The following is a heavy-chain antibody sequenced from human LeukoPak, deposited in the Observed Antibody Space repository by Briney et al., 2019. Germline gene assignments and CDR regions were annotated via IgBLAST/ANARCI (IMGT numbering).Heavy chain of an antibody. V-gene: IGHV4-39*07. Sequence: PSETLPLTCTVSGASISSSNYYWGWIRQPPGKGLEWIGSIYHSGSTCYNPSLKSRVTISVDTSKNQFSLKLSSVTAADTAVYYCARDPYYDFWSGYYGFDYWGQGTLVTVSS. J-gene: IGHJ4*02. D-gene: IGHD3-3*01. CDR3: ARDPYYDFWSGYYGFDY. CDR1: GASISSSNYY. CDR2: IYHSGST.